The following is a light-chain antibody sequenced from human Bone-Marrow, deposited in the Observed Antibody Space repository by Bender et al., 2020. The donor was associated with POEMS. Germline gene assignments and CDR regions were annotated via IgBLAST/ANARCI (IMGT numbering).Light chain of an antibody. V-gene: IGLV1-40*01. CDR1: SSNIGTNP. CDR2: GNS. J-gene: IGLJ2*01. CDR3: QSYDSSLSGPL. Sequence: QSVLTQPPSASGTPGQRVTISCSGSSSNIGTNPVNWYQQLPGTVPKLLIRGNSNRPSGVPDRFSGSKSGTSASLAITGLQAEDEADYYCQSYDSSLSGPLFGGGTKLTVL.